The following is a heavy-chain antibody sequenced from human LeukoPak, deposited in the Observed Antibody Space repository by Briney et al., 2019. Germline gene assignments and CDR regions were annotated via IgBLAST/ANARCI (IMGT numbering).Heavy chain of an antibody. J-gene: IGHJ4*02. V-gene: IGHV1-46*01. CDR3: AREGVGPSCYDY. D-gene: IGHD2-2*01. CDR1: GYTFTSYY. CDR2: INPSGGST. Sequence: ASVKVSCKASGYTFTSYYMHWVRQAPGQGLEWMGIINPSGGSTSYAQKLQGRVTMTTDTSTSTAYMELRSLRSDDTAVYYCAREGVGPSCYDYWGQGTLVTVSS.